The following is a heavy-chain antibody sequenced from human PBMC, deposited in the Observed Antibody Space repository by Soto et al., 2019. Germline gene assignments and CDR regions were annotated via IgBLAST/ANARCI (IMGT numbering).Heavy chain of an antibody. J-gene: IGHJ4*02. CDR3: ARSGNYYDSSGYRPVGRFDY. D-gene: IGHD3-22*01. V-gene: IGHV1-69*01. Sequence: QVQLVQSGAEVKKPGSSVKVSCKASGGTFSSYAISWVRQAPGQGLEWMGGIIPIFGTANYAQKFQGRVTITADESTSTDYMELSSLRSEDTAVYYCARSGNYYDSSGYRPVGRFDYWGQGTLVTVSS. CDR2: IIPIFGTA. CDR1: GGTFSSYA.